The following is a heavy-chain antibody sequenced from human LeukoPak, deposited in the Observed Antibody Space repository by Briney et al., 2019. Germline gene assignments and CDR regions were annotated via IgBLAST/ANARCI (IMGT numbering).Heavy chain of an antibody. CDR1: GGSLSSYY. Sequence: SETLSLTCTVSGGSLSSYYWSWIRQPPGKGLEWIGYIYYSGSTNYNPSLKSRVTISVDTSKNQFSLKLSSVTAADTAVYYCASHDYGDPIDAFDIWGQGTMVTVSS. CDR3: ASHDYGDPIDAFDI. CDR2: IYYSGST. J-gene: IGHJ3*02. D-gene: IGHD4-17*01. V-gene: IGHV4-59*01.